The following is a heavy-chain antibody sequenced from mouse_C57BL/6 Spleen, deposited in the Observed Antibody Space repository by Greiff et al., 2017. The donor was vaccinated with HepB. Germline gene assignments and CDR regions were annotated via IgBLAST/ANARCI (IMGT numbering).Heavy chain of an antibody. Sequence: EVQGVESGGDLVKPGGSLKLSCAASGFTFSSYGMSWVRQTPDKRLEWVATISSGGSYTYYPDSVKGRFTISRYNAKNTLYLQMSSLKSEDTAMYYCARHGDYYGSSPYWYFDVWGTGTTVTVSS. CDR1: GFTFSSYG. V-gene: IGHV5-6*01. CDR2: ISSGGSYT. J-gene: IGHJ1*03. D-gene: IGHD1-1*01. CDR3: ARHGDYYGSSPYWYFDV.